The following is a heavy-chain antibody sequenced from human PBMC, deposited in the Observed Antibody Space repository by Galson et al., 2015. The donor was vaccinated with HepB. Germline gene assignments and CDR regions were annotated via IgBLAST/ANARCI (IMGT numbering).Heavy chain of an antibody. J-gene: IGHJ4*02. Sequence: SLRLSCAASGFTFSSHGMNWVRQAPGKGLEWVAYISSSPTAIYYADSVKGRFTISRDNAKNSLYLQMNSLRADDTAFYYCARQGSYCGGDCHDYWGQGTLVTVSS. V-gene: IGHV3-48*03. CDR1: GFTFSSHG. D-gene: IGHD2-21*02. CDR3: ARQGSYCGGDCHDY. CDR2: ISSSPTAI.